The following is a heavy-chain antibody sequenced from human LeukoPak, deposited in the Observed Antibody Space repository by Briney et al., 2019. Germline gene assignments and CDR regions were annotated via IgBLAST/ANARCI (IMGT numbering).Heavy chain of an antibody. Sequence: SETLSLTCAVYGGSFSGYYWSWIRQPPGKGLEWIGEINHSGSTNYNPSLKSRVTISVDTSKNQFSLKLSSVTAADTAVYYCAGPRRTQIDYWGQGTLVTVSS. CDR3: AGPRRTQIDY. CDR2: INHSGST. J-gene: IGHJ4*02. CDR1: GGSFSGYY. V-gene: IGHV4-34*01.